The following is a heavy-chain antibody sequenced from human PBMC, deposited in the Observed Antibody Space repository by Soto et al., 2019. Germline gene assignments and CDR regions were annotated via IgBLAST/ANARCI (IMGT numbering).Heavy chain of an antibody. D-gene: IGHD3-3*01. V-gene: IGHV3-48*02. CDR1: GFTFSSHA. CDR2: ISSSSSTM. CDR3: ARESRFLEWLSLNWFDP. J-gene: IGHJ5*02. Sequence: GGSLRLSCTASGFTFSSHAMHWVRQAPGKGLEWVSYISSSSSTMYYADSVKGRFTISRDNAKNSLYLQMNSLRDEDTAVYYCARESRFLEWLSLNWFDPWGQGTLVTVSS.